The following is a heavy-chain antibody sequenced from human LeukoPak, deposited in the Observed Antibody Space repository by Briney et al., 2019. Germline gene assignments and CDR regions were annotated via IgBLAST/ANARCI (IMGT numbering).Heavy chain of an antibody. CDR3: TTDPPGGSSWSVGY. J-gene: IGHJ4*02. Sequence: PGGSLRLPCAASGFTFTNAWMSWVRQAPGKGLEWLGRIKSKTDGGTTDYAAPVKGRFTISRDDSKNTLTLQMNSLKTEDTAVYYCTTDPPGGSSWSVGYWGQGTLVTVSS. D-gene: IGHD6-13*01. V-gene: IGHV3-15*01. CDR1: GFTFTNAW. CDR2: IKSKTDGGTT.